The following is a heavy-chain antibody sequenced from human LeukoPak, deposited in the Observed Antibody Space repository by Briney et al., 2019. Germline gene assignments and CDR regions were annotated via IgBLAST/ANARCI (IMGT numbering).Heavy chain of an antibody. CDR3: AKDLYDSSGGGLDP. J-gene: IGHJ5*02. D-gene: IGHD3-22*01. Sequence: GRSLRLSCAASGFTFSSYGMHWVRQAPGKGLEWVAVISYDGSNKYYADSVKGRFTISRDNSKNTLYLQMNSLRAEDTAVYYCAKDLYDSSGGGLDPWGQGTLVTVSS. V-gene: IGHV3-30*18. CDR2: ISYDGSNK. CDR1: GFTFSSYG.